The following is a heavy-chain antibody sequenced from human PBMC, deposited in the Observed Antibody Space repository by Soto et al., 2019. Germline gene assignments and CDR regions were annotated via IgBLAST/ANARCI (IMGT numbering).Heavy chain of an antibody. CDR1: VFTFISYA. CDR2: ISYDGSNK. CDR3: AGPLYSNYQYFQH. Sequence: GWSLRLSCASSVFTFISYAMQWVRQAPGKGLEWVAVISYDGSNKYYADSVKGRFTISRDNSKNTLYLQMNSLRAEDTAVYYCAGPLYSNYQYFQHWGQGTLVTVS. J-gene: IGHJ1*01. D-gene: IGHD4-4*01. V-gene: IGHV3-30-3*01.